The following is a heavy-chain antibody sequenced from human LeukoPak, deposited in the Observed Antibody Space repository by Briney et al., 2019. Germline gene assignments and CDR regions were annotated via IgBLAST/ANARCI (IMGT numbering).Heavy chain of an antibody. D-gene: IGHD6-19*01. Sequence: PGGSLRLSCAASGFTFSSYEMNWVRQAPGKGLEWVSYISSSGSTIYYADSVKGRFTISRDNAKNSLYLQMNSLRAEDTAVYYCARSQYSSGWDYYHGMDVLGKGTTVTVSS. CDR3: ARSQYSSGWDYYHGMDV. CDR2: ISSSGSTI. CDR1: GFTFSSYE. V-gene: IGHV3-48*03. J-gene: IGHJ6*04.